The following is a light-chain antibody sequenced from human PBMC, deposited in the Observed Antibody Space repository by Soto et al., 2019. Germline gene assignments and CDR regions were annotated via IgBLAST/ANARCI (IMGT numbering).Light chain of an antibody. CDR1: QSSSNW. V-gene: IGKV1-5*01. J-gene: IGKJ1*01. CDR3: QQYMTYS. CDR2: HAS. Sequence: DIEMTQSRSTMPSSVGYRFTSTCLASQSSSNWLAWYHQKPVKAPKLLIYHASTLESAVPSRFSGSGSGTEFTLTISGLQPDDFATYYCQQYMTYSLGQGTKVDIK.